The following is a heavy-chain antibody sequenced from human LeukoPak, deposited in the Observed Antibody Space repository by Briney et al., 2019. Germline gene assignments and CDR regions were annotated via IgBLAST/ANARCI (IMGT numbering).Heavy chain of an antibody. Sequence: PSETLSLTCTVSGYSISSGYYWGWIRQPPGKGLEWIGSIYHSGSTYYNPSLKSRVTISVDTSKNQFSLKLSSVTAADTAVYYCARADIVVVPAAFFDYWGQGTLVTVS. D-gene: IGHD2-2*01. V-gene: IGHV4-38-2*02. CDR1: GYSISSGYY. J-gene: IGHJ4*02. CDR2: IYHSGST. CDR3: ARADIVVVPAAFFDY.